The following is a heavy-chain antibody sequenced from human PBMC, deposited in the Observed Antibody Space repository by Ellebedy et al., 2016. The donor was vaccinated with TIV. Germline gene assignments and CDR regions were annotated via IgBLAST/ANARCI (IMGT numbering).Heavy chain of an antibody. CDR3: AREGYRDAFDI. D-gene: IGHD3-16*02. CDR1: GFTFSSYW. V-gene: IGHV3-74*01. J-gene: IGHJ3*02. CDR2: INSDGSST. Sequence: GGSLRLSCAASGFTFSSYWMHWVRQAQGKGLVWVSRINSDGSSTNYADSVKGRFTISRDNAKNTLYLQMNSLRAEDTAVYYCAREGYRDAFDIWGQGTMVTVSS.